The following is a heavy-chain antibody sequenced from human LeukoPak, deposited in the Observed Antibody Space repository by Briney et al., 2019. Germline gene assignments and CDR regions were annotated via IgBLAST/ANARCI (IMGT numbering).Heavy chain of an antibody. D-gene: IGHD3-22*01. V-gene: IGHV4-34*01. Sequence: SETLSLTCTVSGGSISTYYWSWIRQPPGKGLEWIGEINHSGSTNYNPSLKSRVTISVDTSKNQFSLKLSSVTAADTAVYYCARGPSYYYDSSGYYRTESTNYYFDYWGQGTLVTVSS. CDR3: ARGPSYYYDSSGYYRTESTNYYFDY. CDR2: INHSGST. CDR1: GGSISTYY. J-gene: IGHJ4*02.